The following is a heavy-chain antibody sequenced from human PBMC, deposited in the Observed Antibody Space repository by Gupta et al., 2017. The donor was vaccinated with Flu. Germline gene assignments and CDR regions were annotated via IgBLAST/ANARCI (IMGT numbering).Heavy chain of an antibody. CDR2: ISAYNGNT. D-gene: IGHD6-13*01. CDR1: GYTFTSYG. Sequence: QVQLVQSGAEVKKPGASVKVSCKASGYTFTSYGISWVRQAPGQGLEWMGWISAYNGNTNYAQKLQGRVTMTTDTSTSTAYMELRSLRSDDTAVYYCARVPLVTAAAGHGAYFQHWGQVTLVTVSS. V-gene: IGHV1-18*01. J-gene: IGHJ1*01. CDR3: ARVPLVTAAAGHGAYFQH.